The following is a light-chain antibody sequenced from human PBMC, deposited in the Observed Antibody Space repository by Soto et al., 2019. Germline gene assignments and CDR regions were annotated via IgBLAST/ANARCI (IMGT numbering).Light chain of an antibody. Sequence: DIQMTQSPSTLSASVGDRVTITCRASQSISSWLAWYQQKPGKAPKLLIYKASSLESGVPSRFSGSGSGTEFTLTISSLQPDDFATYYCQQYNSFGQGTKVDIK. CDR1: QSISSW. CDR3: QQYNS. V-gene: IGKV1-5*03. J-gene: IGKJ2*01. CDR2: KAS.